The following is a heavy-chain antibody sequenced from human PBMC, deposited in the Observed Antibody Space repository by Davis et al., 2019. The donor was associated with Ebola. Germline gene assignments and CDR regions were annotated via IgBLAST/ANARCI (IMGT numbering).Heavy chain of an antibody. V-gene: IGHV4-38-2*02. D-gene: IGHD3-22*01. J-gene: IGHJ4*02. CDR1: GYSISSGYY. Sequence: MPSETLSLTCTVSGYSISSGYYWGWIRQPPGKGLEWIGNIYYSGTTYYNPSLKSRVTMSVDTSKNQFSLKLSSVTGADTAVYFCASYTTYYYDGTTYYTPNYFDYWGQGTLVTVSS. CDR2: IYYSGTT. CDR3: ASYTTYYYDGTTYYTPNYFDY.